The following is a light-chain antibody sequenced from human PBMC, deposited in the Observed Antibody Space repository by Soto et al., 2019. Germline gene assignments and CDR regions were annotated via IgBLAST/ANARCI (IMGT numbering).Light chain of an antibody. J-gene: IGKJ4*01. Sequence: EMVLTKSPPTLSLPPGKGPTLSSWASRGVYPDLPWYHQKPGRAPRLLIYGASTRATGIPARFSGSGSGTDFTLTISSLQSEDFAVYYCQQYKEWPPNLTFGGGTKVEIK. V-gene: IGKV3-15*01. CDR1: RGVYPD. CDR3: QQYKEWPPNLT. CDR2: GAS.